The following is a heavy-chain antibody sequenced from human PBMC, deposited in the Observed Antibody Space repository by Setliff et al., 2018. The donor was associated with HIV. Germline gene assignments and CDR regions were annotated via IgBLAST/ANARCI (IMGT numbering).Heavy chain of an antibody. J-gene: IGHJ4*02. Sequence: SETLSLTCSVSGVSMTNNYWTWIRQSPGKGLEWIGYVHYSGNTRYNPSLKSRVTISVDTSKNKFSLKLSSVTAADTAVYYCASEKVAWTVSDSFFEFWGQGFPVTVS. CDR2: VHYSGNT. D-gene: IGHD2-15*01. CDR1: GVSMTNNY. V-gene: IGHV4-59*01. CDR3: ASEKVAWTVSDSFFEF.